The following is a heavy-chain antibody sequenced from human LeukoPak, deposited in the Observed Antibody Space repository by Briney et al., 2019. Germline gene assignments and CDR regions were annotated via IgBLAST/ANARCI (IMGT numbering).Heavy chain of an antibody. CDR1: GGSISSYY. CDR3: ARDGSPSLLWFGELSPYNWFDP. Sequence: SETLSLTCTVSGGSISSYYWSWIRQPAGKGLEWIGRIYTSGSTNYNPSLKSRVTMSVDTSKNQFSLKLSSVTAADTAVYYCARDGSPSLLWFGELSPYNWFDPRGQGTLVTVSS. J-gene: IGHJ5*02. CDR2: IYTSGST. D-gene: IGHD3-10*01. V-gene: IGHV4-4*07.